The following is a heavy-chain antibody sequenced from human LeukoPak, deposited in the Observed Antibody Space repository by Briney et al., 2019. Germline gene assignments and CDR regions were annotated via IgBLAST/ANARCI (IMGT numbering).Heavy chain of an antibody. CDR1: GFTFSGSA. J-gene: IGHJ4*02. CDR3: TRLYYYDSSGYWVTPASAWQKN. V-gene: IGHV3-73*01. Sequence: PGGSLRLSCAASGFTFSGSAMHWVRQASGKGLEWVGRIRSKANSYATAYAASVKGRFTISRDDSKNTAYLQMNSLKTEDTAVYYCTRLYYYDSSGYWVTPASAWQKNWGQGTLVTVSS. CDR2: IRSKANSYAT. D-gene: IGHD3-22*01.